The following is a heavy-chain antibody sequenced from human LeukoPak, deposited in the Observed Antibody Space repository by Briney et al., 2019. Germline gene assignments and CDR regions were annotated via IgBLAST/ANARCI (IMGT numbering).Heavy chain of an antibody. Sequence: GGSLRLSCTACGLTFDAYAMHWVRQVPGKGLEWVSGISFNSGHIGYADSVKGRFTLFRDNAKTSVYLQMSSLTAEDTALYYCAKDMSGSSWYYFDTWGQGNLVTVSS. CDR3: AKDMSGSSWYYFDT. CDR1: GLTFDAYA. V-gene: IGHV3-9*01. D-gene: IGHD6-13*01. CDR2: ISFNSGHI. J-gene: IGHJ4*02.